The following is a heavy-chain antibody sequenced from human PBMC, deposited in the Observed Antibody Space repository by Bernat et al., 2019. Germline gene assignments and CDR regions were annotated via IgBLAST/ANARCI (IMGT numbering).Heavy chain of an antibody. CDR2: ISSSSSCT. J-gene: IGHJ6*03. CDR1: GFTFSDYY. CDR3: ARGTSTSAPYMDV. V-gene: IGHV3-11*05. Sequence: QVQLVESGGGLVKPGGSLRLSCAASGFTFSDYYMSWIRQAPGKGMDWVSYISSSSSCTSYADSVKGRFTISRDNAKISLYLQMNILRAEDTAVYYYARGTSTSAPYMDVWGKGTTVTVSS.